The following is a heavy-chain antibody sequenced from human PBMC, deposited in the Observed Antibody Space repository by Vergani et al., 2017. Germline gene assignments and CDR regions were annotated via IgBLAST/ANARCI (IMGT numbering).Heavy chain of an antibody. J-gene: IGHJ4*02. Sequence: VQLLESGGGLVQPGGSLRLSCAASGFTFSSYAMSWVRQAPGKGLEWVAVIWYDGSNKYYADSVKGRFTISRDNSKNTLYLQRNSLRAEDTAVYYCARGPLVVVAAKGRVFDYWGQGTLVTVSS. CDR3: ARGPLVVVAAKGRVFDY. CDR1: GFTFSSYA. V-gene: IGHV3-33*08. CDR2: IWYDGSNK. D-gene: IGHD2-15*01.